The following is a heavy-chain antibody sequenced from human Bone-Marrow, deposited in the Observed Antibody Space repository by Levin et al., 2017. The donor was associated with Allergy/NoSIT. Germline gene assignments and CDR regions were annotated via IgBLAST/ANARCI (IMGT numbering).Heavy chain of an antibody. CDR3: ARDEGHWVRTFDY. CDR2: ISSSSSTI. Sequence: PGESLKISCAASGFTFSSYSMNWVRQAPGKGLEWVSYISSSSSTIYYADSVKGRFTISRDNAKNSLYLQMNSLRAEDTAVYYCARDEGHWVRTFDYWGQGTLVTVSS. CDR1: GFTFSSYS. D-gene: IGHD3-16*01. J-gene: IGHJ4*02. V-gene: IGHV3-48*01.